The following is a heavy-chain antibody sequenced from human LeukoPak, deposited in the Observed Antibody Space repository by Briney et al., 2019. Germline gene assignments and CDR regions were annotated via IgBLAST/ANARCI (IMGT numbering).Heavy chain of an antibody. CDR2: ISYDEST. CDR3: ARDTYGSSWSPLSF. V-gene: IGHV3-30*01. D-gene: IGHD6-13*01. J-gene: IGHJ4*03. Sequence: GGSLRLSCAASGFTFSTYALDWVSQDPGKGIEWLGLISYDESTSYADSVKGRFTISRENSRDTLYLQMDSLRPEHTAVYFCARDTYGSSWSPLSFWGHGTLVTVSS. CDR1: GFTFSTYA.